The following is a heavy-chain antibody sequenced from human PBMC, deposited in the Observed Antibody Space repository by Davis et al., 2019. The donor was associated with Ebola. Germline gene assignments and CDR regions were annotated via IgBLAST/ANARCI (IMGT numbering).Heavy chain of an antibody. CDR2: ISAYNGNT. J-gene: IGHJ5*02. Sequence: ASVMVSCKASGYTFTSYGISWVRQAPGQGLEWMGWISAYNGNTNYSQKLQGRVTMTTDTSTSTAYMELSRLRSDDTAVYYCARDLAAAAWFDPWGQGTLVTVSS. CDR1: GYTFTSYG. CDR3: ARDLAAAAWFDP. V-gene: IGHV1-18*01. D-gene: IGHD6-13*01.